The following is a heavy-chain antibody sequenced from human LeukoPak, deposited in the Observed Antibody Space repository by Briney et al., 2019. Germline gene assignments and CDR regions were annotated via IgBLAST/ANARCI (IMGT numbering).Heavy chain of an antibody. CDR1: GFTFSSYA. CDR3: AKGVVVVPAAIDY. V-gene: IGHV3-23*01. CDR2: ISGSGGST. D-gene: IGHD2-2*01. Sequence: PGGSLRLSCAASGFTFSSYAMSWVRQAPGKGLEWVSAISGSGGSTYYADSVKGRFTISRDNSKNTLYLQMNSLRAEDTVVYYCAKGVVVVPAAIDYWGQGTLVTVPS. J-gene: IGHJ4*02.